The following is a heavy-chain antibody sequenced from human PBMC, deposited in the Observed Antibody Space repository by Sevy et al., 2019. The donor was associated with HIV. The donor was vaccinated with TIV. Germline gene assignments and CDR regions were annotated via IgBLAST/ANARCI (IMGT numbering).Heavy chain of an antibody. CDR2: IYYSGST. Sequence: SETLSLTCIVSGVSLNIYYWSWIRQPLGKGLEWIGFIYYSGSTNYNPSLKRRVTISVDTSKNQFSLKLSSVTAADTAVYYCARVGFNWNDVDYWGQGTLVTVSS. J-gene: IGHJ4*02. V-gene: IGHV4-59*01. D-gene: IGHD1-20*01. CDR3: ARVGFNWNDVDY. CDR1: GVSLNIYY.